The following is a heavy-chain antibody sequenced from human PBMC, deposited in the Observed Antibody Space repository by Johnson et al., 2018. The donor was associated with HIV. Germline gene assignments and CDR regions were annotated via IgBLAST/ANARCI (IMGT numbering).Heavy chain of an antibody. Sequence: QVQLVESGGGLVNPGGSLRLSCAASGFTFSDYYMSWIRQAPGKGLEWVSYISSSGNSMYYADSVKGRFTIYRDNAKNSLYLQMNILRAEDTAVYYCARAPEVRGVDAFDVWGQGTMVTVSS. CDR3: ARAPEVRGVDAFDV. V-gene: IGHV3-11*04. J-gene: IGHJ3*01. D-gene: IGHD3-10*01. CDR1: GFTFSDYY. CDR2: ISSSGNSM.